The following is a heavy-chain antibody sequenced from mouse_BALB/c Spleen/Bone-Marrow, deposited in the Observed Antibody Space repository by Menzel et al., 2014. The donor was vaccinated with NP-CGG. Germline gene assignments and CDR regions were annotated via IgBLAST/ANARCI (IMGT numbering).Heavy chain of an antibody. CDR2: INPSTGYA. CDR3: ARDY. CDR1: GYTFTDTW. V-gene: IGHV1S26*01. J-gene: IGHJ2*01. Sequence: VQLQQSGAELVKPGASVKLSCKASGYTFTDTWIHWIKQRPGQGLEWIGYINPSTGYAEYNQNFKDKATLTVDKSSSTAYMQLSSLTSEDSAVYYCARDYWGQGTTLTVSS.